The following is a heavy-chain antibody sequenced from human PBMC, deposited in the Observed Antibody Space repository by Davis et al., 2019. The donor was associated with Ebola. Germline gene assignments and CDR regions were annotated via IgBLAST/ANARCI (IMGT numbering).Heavy chain of an antibody. Sequence: PSETLSLTCAVYGGSFSGYYWSWIRQPPGKGLEWIGEINHSGSTNYNLSLKSRVTISVDTSKNQFSLKLSSVTAADTAVYYCARGALPGDYWGQGTLVTVSS. V-gene: IGHV4-34*01. CDR2: INHSGST. CDR1: GGSFSGYY. J-gene: IGHJ4*02. CDR3: ARGALPGDY. D-gene: IGHD3-10*01.